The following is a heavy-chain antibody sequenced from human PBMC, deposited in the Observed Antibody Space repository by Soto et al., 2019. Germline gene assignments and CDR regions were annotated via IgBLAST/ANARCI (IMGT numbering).Heavy chain of an antibody. CDR3: ARDRRGLYDGTDY. CDR1: GLTFSDYY. V-gene: IGHV3-11*01. J-gene: IGHJ4*02. D-gene: IGHD3-22*01. CDR2: ISSSGSTI. Sequence: PGGSLRLSCAASGLTFSDYYMSWIRQAPGKGLEWVSYISSSGSTIYYADSVKGRFTISRDNAKKTLYLQMNSLRAEDTAVYYCARDRRGLYDGTDYWGQGTLVTVSS.